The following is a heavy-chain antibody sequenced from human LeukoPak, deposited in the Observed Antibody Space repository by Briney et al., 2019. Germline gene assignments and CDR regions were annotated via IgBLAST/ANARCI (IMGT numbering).Heavy chain of an antibody. CDR1: GYSISSGFY. J-gene: IGHJ6*03. V-gene: IGHV4-38-2*02. CDR2: IYHTGST. CDR3: ARNNLHYYYMDV. Sequence: SETLSLTCTVSGYSISSGFYWGWIRQPPGKGLEWIGSIYHTGSTYSNPSLKSRVTISVDTSKNQFSLKLSSVTAADTAVYYCARNNLHYYYMDVWGKGTTVTVSS.